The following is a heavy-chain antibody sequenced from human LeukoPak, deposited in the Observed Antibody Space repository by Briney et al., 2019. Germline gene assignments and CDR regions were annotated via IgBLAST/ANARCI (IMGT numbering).Heavy chain of an antibody. Sequence: GGSLRLSCAVSGFTFDDYAMHWVRQAPGKGLEWVSAISWNSDYIGYADSVKGRFTISRDNARNSLYLQMNSLRPEDTALYYCAKGAGVAARPLDYWGQGTLVTVSS. CDR3: AKGAGVAARPLDY. CDR1: GFTFDDYA. D-gene: IGHD6-6*01. V-gene: IGHV3-9*01. J-gene: IGHJ4*02. CDR2: ISWNSDYI.